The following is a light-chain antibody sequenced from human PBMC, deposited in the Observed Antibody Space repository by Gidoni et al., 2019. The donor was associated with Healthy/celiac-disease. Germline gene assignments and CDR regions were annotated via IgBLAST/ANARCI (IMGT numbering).Light chain of an antibody. Sequence: DIQMTQSPSSLSASVGDRVTITCRASQSISSYLNWYQQKPGKAPKLLIYAASSLQSRVPSRFSGSGSGTDFTLTISSLQPEDFATYYCQQSYSTPPVTFGPGTKVDIK. V-gene: IGKV1-39*01. CDR1: QSISSY. CDR2: AAS. CDR3: QQSYSTPPVT. J-gene: IGKJ3*01.